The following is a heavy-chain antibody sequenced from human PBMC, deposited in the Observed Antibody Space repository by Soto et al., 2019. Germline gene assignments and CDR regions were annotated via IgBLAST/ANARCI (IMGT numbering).Heavy chain of an antibody. Sequence: QVQLQESGPGLVKPSQTLSLTCTVSGGSISSGDSYWSWIRQPPGKGLEWIGYIYYSGSTYYNPSLKSRVTISVDTSKNQFSLKLSSVTAADTAVYYYARVPPYSSGFGGFDSWGQGTLATVSS. CDR3: ARVPPYSSGFGGFDS. CDR1: GGSISSGDSY. CDR2: IYYSGST. V-gene: IGHV4-30-4*01. D-gene: IGHD6-19*01. J-gene: IGHJ4*02.